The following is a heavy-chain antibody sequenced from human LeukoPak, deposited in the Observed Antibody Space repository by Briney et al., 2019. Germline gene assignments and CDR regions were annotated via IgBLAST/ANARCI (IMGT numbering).Heavy chain of an antibody. CDR2: IKQDGGEI. CDR3: ARDKIVGATYFDY. CDR1: GFTFISYW. J-gene: IGHJ4*02. Sequence: GGSLRLSCAASGFTFISYWLTWVRQAPGKGLEWVANIKQDGGEIYYVDSVKGRFTISRDNAKNSLYLQMNNLRADDTAVYYCARDKIVGATYFDYWGQGTLVTVSS. D-gene: IGHD1-26*01. V-gene: IGHV3-7*01.